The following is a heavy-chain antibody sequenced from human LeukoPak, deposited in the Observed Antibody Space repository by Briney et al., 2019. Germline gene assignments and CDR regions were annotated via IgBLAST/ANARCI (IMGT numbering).Heavy chain of an antibody. Sequence: SETLSLTCTVSGGSTTNYHWSWIRQPPGKGLEWIGYIYYSGNTNCNPSLKSRVTISVDTSNNQFSLNLSSVTAADAAVYYCARGPTRYYFDYWGQGTLVTVSS. V-gene: IGHV4-59*01. J-gene: IGHJ4*02. CDR1: GGSTTNYH. CDR2: IYYSGNT. CDR3: ARGPTRYYFDY.